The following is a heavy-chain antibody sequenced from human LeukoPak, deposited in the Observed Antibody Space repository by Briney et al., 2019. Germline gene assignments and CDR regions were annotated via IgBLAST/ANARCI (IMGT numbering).Heavy chain of an antibody. CDR1: GFTFSSYA. D-gene: IGHD2-2*01. CDR3: AKSDIVVVPAAAFDY. V-gene: IGHV3-23*01. J-gene: IGHJ4*02. Sequence: PGGSLRLSCSASGFTFSSYAMSWVRQAPGKGLEWVSAISGSGGSTYYADSVKGRFTISRDNSKNTLYLQMNSLRAEDTAVYYCAKSDIVVVPAAAFDYWGQGTLVTVSS. CDR2: ISGSGGST.